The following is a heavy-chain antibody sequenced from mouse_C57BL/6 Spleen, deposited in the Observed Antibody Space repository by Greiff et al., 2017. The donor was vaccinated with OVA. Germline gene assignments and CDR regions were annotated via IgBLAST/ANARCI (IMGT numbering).Heavy chain of an antibody. Sequence: QVQLQQSGAELVKPGASVKMSCKASGYTFTSYWITWVKQRPGQGLEWIGDIYPGSGSTNYNEKFKSKATLTVDTSSSTAYMQLSSLTSEDSAVYYCARGYSNYGYFDVWGTGTTVTVSS. CDR2: IYPGSGST. J-gene: IGHJ1*03. CDR3: ARGYSNYGYFDV. D-gene: IGHD2-5*01. V-gene: IGHV1-55*01. CDR1: GYTFTSYW.